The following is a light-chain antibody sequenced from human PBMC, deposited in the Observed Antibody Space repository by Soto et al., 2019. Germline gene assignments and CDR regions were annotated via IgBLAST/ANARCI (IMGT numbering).Light chain of an antibody. Sequence: QSALTQPASVSGSPGQSITISCTGTSSDVGGYNYVSWYQQHPGKAPKLMIYEVSNRPSGVSNRFSGSKSGNTASLTISGPQAEDEADYYCSSYTSRSTLDYVFGSGTKLTVL. J-gene: IGLJ1*01. CDR3: SSYTSRSTLDYV. CDR2: EVS. CDR1: SSDVGGYNY. V-gene: IGLV2-14*01.